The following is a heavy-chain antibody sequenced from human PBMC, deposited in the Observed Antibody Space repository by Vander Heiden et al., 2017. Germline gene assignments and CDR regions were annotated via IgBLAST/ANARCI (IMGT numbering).Heavy chain of an antibody. CDR1: CGSISSSSYY. J-gene: IGHJ3*02. D-gene: IGHD3-3*01. CDR3: ARQKSGITIFGVVIIAFDI. V-gene: IGHV4-39*01. Sequence: QLQLQESGPGLVKPSETLSLTCTVSCGSISSSSYYWGWIRQPTGKGLEGIGSIYYSGSTYYNPSLKSRVTISVDTSKNQFSLKLSSVTAADTAVYYCARQKSGITIFGVVIIAFDIWGQGTMVTVSS. CDR2: IYYSGST.